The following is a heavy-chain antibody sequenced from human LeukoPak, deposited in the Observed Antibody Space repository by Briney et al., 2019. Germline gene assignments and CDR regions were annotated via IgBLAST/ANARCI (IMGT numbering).Heavy chain of an antibody. J-gene: IGHJ3*02. D-gene: IGHD3-22*01. CDR1: GFTFSSNY. V-gene: IGHV3-66*01. CDR3: ARGSSGYYLDAFDI. Sequence: PGGSLRLSCAASGFTFSSNYMSWVRQAPGKGLEWVSVIYSGGSIYYADSVKGRSTISRDNSKNTLYLQMNGLRAEDTAVYYCARGSSGYYLDAFDIWGQGTMVTVSS. CDR2: IYSGGSI.